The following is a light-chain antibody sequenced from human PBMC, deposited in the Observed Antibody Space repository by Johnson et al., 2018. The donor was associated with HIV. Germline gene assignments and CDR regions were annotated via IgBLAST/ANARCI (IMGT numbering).Light chain of an antibody. J-gene: IGLJ1*01. CDR2: DNN. CDR1: SSNIGNNY. Sequence: QPVLTQPPSVSAAPGQKVTISCSGSSSNIGNNYVSWYQQLPGTAPKLLIYDNNKRPSGIPDRFSGSKSGTSATLGITGLQTGDEADYYGGTWDYSLSGYVFGTGTKVTVL. CDR3: GTWDYSLSGYV. V-gene: IGLV1-51*01.